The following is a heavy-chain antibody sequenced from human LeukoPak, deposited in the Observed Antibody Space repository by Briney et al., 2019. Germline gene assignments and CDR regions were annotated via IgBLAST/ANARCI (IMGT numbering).Heavy chain of an antibody. Sequence: PGGSLRLSRAASGFTLISYGMHWVRQAPGKGLEWVAGISSDGRNKYYEDSVKGRFTSSRDNSENTLNLQMNSLRPEDTAVYYCANPRGGDSWAFDVWGQGTMVTVSS. D-gene: IGHD2-21*02. CDR3: ANPRGGDSWAFDV. V-gene: IGHV3-30*18. J-gene: IGHJ3*01. CDR2: ISSDGRNK. CDR1: GFTLISYG.